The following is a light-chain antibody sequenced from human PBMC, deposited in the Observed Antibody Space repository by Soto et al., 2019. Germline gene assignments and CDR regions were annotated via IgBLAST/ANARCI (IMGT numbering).Light chain of an antibody. Sequence: QSVLTQPPSASGTPGQRVTISCSGSSSNIGSNTVNWYQQLPGTAPKLLIYFSYQRPSGVPDRFSGSTSVTSASLAISGLQSEDEADYYCAAWDDSLNGVVFGGGTKLTVL. CDR2: FSY. J-gene: IGLJ2*01. CDR1: SSNIGSNT. V-gene: IGLV1-44*01. CDR3: AAWDDSLNGVV.